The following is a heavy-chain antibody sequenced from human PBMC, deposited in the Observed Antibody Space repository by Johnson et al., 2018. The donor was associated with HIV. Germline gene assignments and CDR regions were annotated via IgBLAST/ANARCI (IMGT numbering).Heavy chain of an antibody. D-gene: IGHD2-2*01. CDR3: ARNGRIPAGKGVAFEI. J-gene: IGHJ3*02. CDR1: GFNVSTNY. Sequence: VQLVESGGGLVQPGGSLRLSCAASGFNVSTNYMNWVRQAPGKGLEWVSVIYSGGTTDYSDSVKGRFTISRDNAKNSLYLQMNSLRAEDTAVYYCARNGRIPAGKGVAFEIWGQGTMVTVSS. CDR2: IYSGGTT. V-gene: IGHV3-66*01.